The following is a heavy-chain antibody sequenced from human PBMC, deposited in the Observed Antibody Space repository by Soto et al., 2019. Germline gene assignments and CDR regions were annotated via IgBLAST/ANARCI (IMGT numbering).Heavy chain of an antibody. CDR2: IIPIFGTA. CDR3: ATYCSGGSCYSADWFDP. J-gene: IGHJ5*02. D-gene: IGHD2-15*01. Sequence: QVQLVQSGAEVKKPGSSVKVSCKASGGTFSSYAISWVRQAPGQGLEWMGGIIPIFGTANYAQKFQGRVQVTGDESTSTAYRALRSLRSEDTSVYYCATYCSGGSCYSADWFDPWGQGTLVTVSS. V-gene: IGHV1-69*12. CDR1: GGTFSSYA.